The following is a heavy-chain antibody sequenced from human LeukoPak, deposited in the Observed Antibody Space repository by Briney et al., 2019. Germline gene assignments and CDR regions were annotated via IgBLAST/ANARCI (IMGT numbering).Heavy chain of an antibody. D-gene: IGHD3-10*01. Sequence: SETLSLTCAVYGGSFSGYYWSWIRQPPGKGLEWIGEINHSGSTNYNPSLKSRVTISVDTSKNQFSLKLSSVTAADTAVYYCARLNHLNYYYYGSGALHFDYWGQGTLVTVSS. J-gene: IGHJ4*02. V-gene: IGHV4-34*01. CDR2: INHSGST. CDR1: GGSFSGYY. CDR3: ARLNHLNYYYYGSGALHFDY.